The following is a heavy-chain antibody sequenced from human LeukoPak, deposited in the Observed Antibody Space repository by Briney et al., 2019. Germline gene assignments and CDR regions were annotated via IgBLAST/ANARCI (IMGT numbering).Heavy chain of an antibody. D-gene: IGHD3-10*01. CDR1: GFTFSSYG. CDR2: IWYDGSNK. Sequence: GGSPRLSCAASGFTFSSYGMHWVRQAPGKGLEWVAVIWYDGSNKYYADSVKGRFTISRDNAKNSLYLQVNSLRDEDTAVYYCARSVVVRGVIPFYFDYWGQGTLVTVSS. CDR3: ARSVVVRGVIPFYFDY. J-gene: IGHJ4*02. V-gene: IGHV3-33*01.